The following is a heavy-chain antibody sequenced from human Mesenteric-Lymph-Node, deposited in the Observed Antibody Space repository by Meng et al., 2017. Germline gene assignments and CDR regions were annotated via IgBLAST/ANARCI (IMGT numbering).Heavy chain of an antibody. D-gene: IGHD4-17*01. CDR2: IHDSGST. V-gene: IGHV4-31*03. J-gene: IGHJ4*02. CDR1: CGSISSDGYY. Sequence: VALRGSGPGRVKPSQTLSLTCTVSCGSISSDGYYWSWIRQHPGKGLEWIGYIHDSGSTYYNPSLKSRVTISADTSKNQFSLKLSSVTAADTAVYYCARGRGYGDYGSLYWGQGTLVTVSS. CDR3: ARGRGYGDYGSLY.